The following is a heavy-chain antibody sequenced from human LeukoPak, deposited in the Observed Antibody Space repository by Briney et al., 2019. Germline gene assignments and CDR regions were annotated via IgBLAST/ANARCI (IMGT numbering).Heavy chain of an antibody. Sequence: TGGSLRLSCAASGFTFSHAWMSWVRQAPGKGLELVARIKNKPDGGTSDYTAPVKGRFTISRDDSKSTLYLQMNSLKTEDTAVYYCTVVNYGSGSYPLGSWGQGTLVTVSS. CDR2: IKNKPDGGTS. D-gene: IGHD3-10*01. CDR1: GFTFSHAW. CDR3: TVVNYGSGSYPLGS. J-gene: IGHJ5*02. V-gene: IGHV3-15*01.